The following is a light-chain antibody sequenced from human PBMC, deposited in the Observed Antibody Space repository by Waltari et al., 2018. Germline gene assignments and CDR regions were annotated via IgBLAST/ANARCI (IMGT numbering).Light chain of an antibody. Sequence: SCRASQSVGTYLAWYQQKPGQAPRPLIYGASNRATGIPERFSGSGSGTDFSLTISRLEPEDFAVYYCQKYVNLPATFGQGTKVEIK. CDR3: QKYVNLPAT. CDR1: QSVGTY. J-gene: IGKJ1*01. V-gene: IGKV3-20*01. CDR2: GAS.